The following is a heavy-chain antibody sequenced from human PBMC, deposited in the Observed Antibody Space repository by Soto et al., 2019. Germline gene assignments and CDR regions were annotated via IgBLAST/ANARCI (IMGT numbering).Heavy chain of an antibody. V-gene: IGHV3-64*01. CDR2: ISSNGGST. CDR3: ARAEQYYYYGMDV. CDR1: GFTFSSYA. J-gene: IGHJ6*02. Sequence: PGGSLRLSCAASGFTFSSYAMHWVRQAPGKGLEYVSAISSNGGSTYYANSVKGRFTISRDNSKNTLYLQMGSLRAEDMAVYYCARAEQYYYYGMDVWGQGTTVTVSS.